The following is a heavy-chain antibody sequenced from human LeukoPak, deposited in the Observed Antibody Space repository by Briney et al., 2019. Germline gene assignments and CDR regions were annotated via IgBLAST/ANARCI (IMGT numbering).Heavy chain of an antibody. CDR1: GGTFSSYA. Sequence: SVKVSCKASGGTFSSYAISWVRQAPGQGLEWMGGIIPIFGTANYAQKFQGRVTITADESTSTAYTELSSLRSEDTAVNYCAREVQFYYGSGSYYYDYWGQGTLVTVSS. CDR2: IIPIFGTA. V-gene: IGHV1-69*01. J-gene: IGHJ4*02. D-gene: IGHD3-10*01. CDR3: AREVQFYYGSGSYYYDY.